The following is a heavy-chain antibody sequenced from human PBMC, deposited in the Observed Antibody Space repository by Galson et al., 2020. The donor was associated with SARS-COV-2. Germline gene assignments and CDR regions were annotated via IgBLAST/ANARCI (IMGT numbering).Heavy chain of an antibody. D-gene: IGHD3-10*01. CDR2: IKSKTDGGTT. CDR1: GFTFSNAW. J-gene: IGHJ4*02. CDR3: TTDPEGGFYGSGSYYRYPH. Sequence: GESLKISCAASGFTFSNAWMSWVRQAPGKGLEWVGRIKSKTDGGTTDYAAPVKGRFTISRDDSKNTLYLQMNSLKTEDTAVYYCTTDPEGGFYGSGSYYRYPHWGQGTLVTVSS. V-gene: IGHV3-15*01.